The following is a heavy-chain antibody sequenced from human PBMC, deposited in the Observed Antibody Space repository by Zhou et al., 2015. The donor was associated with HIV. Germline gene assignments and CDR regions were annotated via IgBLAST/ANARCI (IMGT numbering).Heavy chain of an antibody. CDR2: IIPIFGTA. CDR3: ARLAVAGHQEYFQH. Sequence: QVQLVQSGAEVKKPGSSVKVSCKASGGTFSSYAISWVRQAPGQGLEWMGGIIPIFGTANYAQKFQGRVTITADESTSTAYMELSSLRSEDTAVYYCARLAVAGHQEYFQHWGQGTLVTVSS. V-gene: IGHV1-69*12. CDR1: GGTFSSYA. D-gene: IGHD6-19*01. J-gene: IGHJ1*01.